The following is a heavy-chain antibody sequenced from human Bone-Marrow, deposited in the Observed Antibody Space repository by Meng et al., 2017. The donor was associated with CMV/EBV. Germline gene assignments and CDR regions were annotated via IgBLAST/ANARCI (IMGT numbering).Heavy chain of an antibody. Sequence: ASVKVSCKASGGTFSSYTISWVRQAPGQGLEWMGWISAYNGNTNYAQKLQGRVTMTTDTSTSTAYMELRSLRSDDTAVYYCARGTYDFWSGYGYYYYYGMDVWGQGTTVTVSS. CDR1: GGTFSSYT. CDR2: ISAYNGNT. CDR3: ARGTYDFWSGYGYYYYYGMDV. J-gene: IGHJ6*02. V-gene: IGHV1-18*01. D-gene: IGHD3-3*01.